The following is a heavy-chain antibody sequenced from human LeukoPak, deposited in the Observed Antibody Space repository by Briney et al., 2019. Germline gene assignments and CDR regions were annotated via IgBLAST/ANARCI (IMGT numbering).Heavy chain of an antibody. CDR2: ISTGGDNT. D-gene: IGHD2-15*01. Sequence: PGGSLRLSCAASGFTFSSYGMNWVRQAPGQGLEWVSGISTGGDNTYYPDSVKGRFTISRDNSNNTLYLQMNSLRAEDTAVYYCAKGLGAATFHFDYWGQGSLVTVSS. V-gene: IGHV3-23*01. J-gene: IGHJ4*02. CDR1: GFTFSSYG. CDR3: AKGLGAATFHFDY.